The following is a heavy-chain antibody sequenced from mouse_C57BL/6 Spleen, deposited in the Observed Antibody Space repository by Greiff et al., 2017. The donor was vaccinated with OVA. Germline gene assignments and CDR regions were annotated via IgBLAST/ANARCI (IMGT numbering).Heavy chain of an antibody. J-gene: IGHJ1*03. V-gene: IGHV1-64*01. Sequence: QVQLQQPGAELVKPGASVKLSCKASGYTFTSYGMHWVKQRPGQGLEWIGMIHPNSGSTNYNEKFKSKATLTVDKSSSTAYMQLSSLTSEDSAVYYCAKNYYGSSSLFWGTGTTVTVSS. CDR2: IHPNSGST. D-gene: IGHD1-1*01. CDR1: GYTFTSYG. CDR3: AKNYYGSSSLF.